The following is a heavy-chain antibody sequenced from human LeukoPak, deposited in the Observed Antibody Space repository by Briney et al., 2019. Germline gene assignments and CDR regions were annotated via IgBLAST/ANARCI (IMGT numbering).Heavy chain of an antibody. Sequence: SETLSLTCAVYGGSFSGYCWSWIRQPPGKGLEWIGEINHSGSTNYNPSLKSRVTISVDTSKNQFSLKLSSVTAADTAVYYCARIRYGWFDPWGHGTLVTVSS. CDR2: INHSGST. CDR1: GGSFSGYC. V-gene: IGHV4-34*01. CDR3: ARIRYGWFDP. D-gene: IGHD1-14*01. J-gene: IGHJ5*02.